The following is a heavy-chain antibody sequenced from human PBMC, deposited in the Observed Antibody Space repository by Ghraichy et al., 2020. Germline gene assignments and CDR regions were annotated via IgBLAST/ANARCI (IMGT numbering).Heavy chain of an antibody. CDR2: ISSSGSTI. Sequence: LSLTCAASGFTFSSYEMNWVRQAPGKGLEWVSYISSSGSTIYYADSVKGRFTISRDNAKNSLYLQMNSLRAEDTAVYYCARVGKTYYYDSSGYYADYWGQGTLVTVSS. V-gene: IGHV3-48*03. J-gene: IGHJ4*02. CDR3: ARVGKTYYYDSSGYYADY. D-gene: IGHD3-22*01. CDR1: GFTFSSYE.